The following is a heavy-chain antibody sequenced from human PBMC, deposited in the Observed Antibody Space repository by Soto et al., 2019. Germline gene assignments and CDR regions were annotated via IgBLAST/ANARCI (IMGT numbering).Heavy chain of an antibody. CDR2: ISGSSSYI. CDR1: GFSFSSYN. J-gene: IGHJ4*02. Sequence: GGSLRLSCAASGFSFSSYNMNWVRQAPGKGLEWVSYISGSSSYIYYADSVKGRFTISRDNAKNSLYLQMNSLRAEDTAVYYCARDGQNVDTAMVNYFDYWGQGTLVTVSS. CDR3: ARDGQNVDTAMVNYFDY. V-gene: IGHV3-21*05. D-gene: IGHD5-18*01.